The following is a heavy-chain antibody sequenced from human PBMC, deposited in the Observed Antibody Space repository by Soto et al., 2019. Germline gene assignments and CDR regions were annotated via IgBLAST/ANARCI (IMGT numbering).Heavy chain of an antibody. D-gene: IGHD4-17*01. J-gene: IGHJ4*02. Sequence: QVQMVHSGTEVKEPGASVKFSCKASGYTFSSRGISWVRQAPGQGLEWLGWISCYNGDTFYAQKVQGRVTMTTDRSTSTAYLDLRNLRSDDKALYYCAVGVDYGDYGYFDSWGQGTLVTVSS. CDR1: GYTFSSRG. V-gene: IGHV1-18*04. CDR3: AVGVDYGDYGYFDS. CDR2: ISCYNGDT.